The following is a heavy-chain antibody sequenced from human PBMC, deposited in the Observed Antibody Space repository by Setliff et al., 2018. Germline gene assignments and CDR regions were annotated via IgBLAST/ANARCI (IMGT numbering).Heavy chain of an antibody. J-gene: IGHJ6*02. D-gene: IGHD5-18*01. Sequence: SETLSLTCTVSGGSISGRSYYWGWIRQPPGKGLEWIGSIYHSGSSYYNPSLRSRVTISVDTSKNQFSLILRSVTAADTAVYYCVRDRTAYSYGLDVWAQGTTVTVSS. V-gene: IGHV4-39*07. CDR1: GGSISGRSYY. CDR2: IYHSGSS. CDR3: VRDRTAYSYGLDV.